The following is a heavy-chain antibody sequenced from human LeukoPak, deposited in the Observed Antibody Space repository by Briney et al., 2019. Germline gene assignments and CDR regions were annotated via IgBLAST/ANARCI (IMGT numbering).Heavy chain of an antibody. CDR2: IYSGGST. CDR1: GFTVSSNY. Sequence: GGSLRLSCAASGFTVSSNYMSWVRQAPGKGLEWVSVIYSGGSTYYADSVKGRFTISRDNSKNTLYLQMNSLRAEDTAVYYCASIVVVPAPSPGALDYWGQGTLVTVSS. D-gene: IGHD2-2*01. V-gene: IGHV3-66*01. J-gene: IGHJ4*02. CDR3: ASIVVVPAPSPGALDY.